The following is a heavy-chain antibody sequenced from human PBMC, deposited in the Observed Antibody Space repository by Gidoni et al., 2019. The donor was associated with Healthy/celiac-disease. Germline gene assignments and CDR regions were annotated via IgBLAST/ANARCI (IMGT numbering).Heavy chain of an antibody. J-gene: IGHJ4*02. V-gene: IGHV1-69*01. CDR2: IIPIFGTA. D-gene: IGHD2-21*01. CDR1: GCTFSSYA. CDR3: ARGVCGGDCLYFDY. Sequence: QLQLVQSGAEVKKPGSSVKVSCKAYGCTFSSYAISWVRQAPGQGLEWMGGIIPIFGTANYAQKFQGRVTITADESTSTAYMELSSLRSEDTAVYYCARGVCGGDCLYFDYWGQGTLVTVSS.